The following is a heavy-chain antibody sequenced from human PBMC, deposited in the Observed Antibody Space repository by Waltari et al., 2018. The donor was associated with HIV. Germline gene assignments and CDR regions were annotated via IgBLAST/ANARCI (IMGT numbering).Heavy chain of an antibody. CDR3: AKSGGWYYYERSGYAGI. CDR1: GFTFSSYG. CDR2: ISGGSGST. V-gene: IGHV3-23*01. J-gene: IGHJ3*02. Sequence: EAQLLESGGGLVQPGGSLRLSCAASGFTFSSYGMRWVRQAPGKGLEWVSGISGGSGSTDYADSVKGRFTISRDNSKNTLYLQMNSLRAEDTAVYYCAKSGGWYYYERSGYAGIWGQGTMVTVSS. D-gene: IGHD3-22*01.